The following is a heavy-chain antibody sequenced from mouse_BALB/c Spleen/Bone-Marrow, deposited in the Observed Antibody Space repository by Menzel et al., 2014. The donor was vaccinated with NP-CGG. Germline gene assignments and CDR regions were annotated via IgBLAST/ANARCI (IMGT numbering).Heavy chain of an antibody. Sequence: EVNVVESGPSLVKPSQTLSLTCSVTGDSITSGYWNWIRKFPGNKLEYMGYISYSGNAYYNPSLKSRISLTRDTSKNQYYLQLNSVTTEDTATYFCARGNGYHFDYWGQGTTPTVSS. CDR2: ISYSGNA. J-gene: IGHJ2*01. D-gene: IGHD1-2*01. CDR1: GDSITSGY. CDR3: ARGNGYHFDY. V-gene: IGHV3-8*02.